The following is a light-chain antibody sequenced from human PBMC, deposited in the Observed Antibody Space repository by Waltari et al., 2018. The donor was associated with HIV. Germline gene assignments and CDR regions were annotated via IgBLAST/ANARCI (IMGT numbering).Light chain of an antibody. CDR2: DDR. V-gene: IGLV3-21*02. Sequence: SYVLTQPPSVSVAPGQTARITCGGNNIGSKGVHWYQQKPSQAPVLVVYDDRDRPSEIPERFSGSGSWNTATLTISRVEAGDEADFYCQVWDSSTDLRVFGGGTKLTVL. CDR1: NIGSKG. CDR3: QVWDSSTDLRV. J-gene: IGLJ2*01.